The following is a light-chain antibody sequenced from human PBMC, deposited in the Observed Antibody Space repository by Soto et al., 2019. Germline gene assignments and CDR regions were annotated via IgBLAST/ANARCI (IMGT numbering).Light chain of an antibody. CDR3: QQYGSSIT. V-gene: IGKV3-20*01. CDR2: GAS. CDR1: QSVRSSY. J-gene: IGKJ5*01. Sequence: EIVMTQSPSTLSVCPGEGATLSCRASQSVRSSYLAWYQQKPGQAPGLLIYGASSRATGIPDRLSGSGSGTDFTLTINRMEPEDFAVYYCQQYGSSITFGQGTRLEIK.